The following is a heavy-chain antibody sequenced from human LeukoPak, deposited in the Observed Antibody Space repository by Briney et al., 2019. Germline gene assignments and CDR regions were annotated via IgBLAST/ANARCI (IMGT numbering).Heavy chain of an antibody. CDR2: IIIDGSST. CDR1: GFTFSRYW. V-gene: IGHV3-74*01. Sequence: GGSLRLSCAASGFTFSRYWMRWAGHPPGGGRGGVSHIIIDGSSTSYADSVKGRFTISRDNAKNTVYLQMNSLRVEDTAVYYCASETYYYGSGSYYKGQLWGQGTLVTVSS. D-gene: IGHD3-10*01. CDR3: ASETYYYGSGSYYKGQL. J-gene: IGHJ4*02.